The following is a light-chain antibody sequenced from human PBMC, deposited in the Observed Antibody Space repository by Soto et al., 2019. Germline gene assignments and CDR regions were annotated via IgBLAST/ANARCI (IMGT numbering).Light chain of an antibody. CDR3: QSYDRSLRGVV. CDR2: GNS. CDR1: SSNIGAGYD. V-gene: IGLV1-40*01. J-gene: IGLJ2*01. Sequence: QSVLTQPPSVSGAPGQRVTISCTGSSSNIGAGYDVHWYQQLPRTPPKLLIQGNSNRPSGGPDRFSGSQSGTSASLASTGLQAEDEADYYGQSYDRSLRGVVFGGGTKVTIL.